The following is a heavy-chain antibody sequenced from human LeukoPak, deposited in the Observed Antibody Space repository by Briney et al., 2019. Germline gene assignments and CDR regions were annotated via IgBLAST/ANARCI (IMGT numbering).Heavy chain of an antibody. J-gene: IGHJ4*02. V-gene: IGHV1-2*02. Sequence: GASVKVSCKASGYTFTSYDINWVRQAPGQGLEWMGWINPNSGGTNYAQKFQGRVTMTRDTSISTAYMELSRLRSDDTAVYYCARSYDFWSGYFGHWGQGTLVTVSS. CDR3: ARSYDFWSGYFGH. CDR2: INPNSGGT. CDR1: GYTFTSYD. D-gene: IGHD3-3*01.